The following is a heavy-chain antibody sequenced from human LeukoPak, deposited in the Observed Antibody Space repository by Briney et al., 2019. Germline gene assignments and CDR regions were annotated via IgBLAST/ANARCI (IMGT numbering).Heavy chain of an antibody. D-gene: IGHD3-10*01. CDR2: ISAYNGNT. CDR3: ARVEYCIITIYYYYYMDV. V-gene: IGHV1-18*01. J-gene: IGHJ6*03. CDR1: GYTFTSYG. Sequence: GASVKVSCKASGYTFTSYGISWVRQAPGQGLEWMGWISAYNGNTNYAQKLQGRVTMTTDTSTSTAYMELRSLRSDDTAVYYCARVEYCIITIYYYYYMDVWGKGTTVTVSS.